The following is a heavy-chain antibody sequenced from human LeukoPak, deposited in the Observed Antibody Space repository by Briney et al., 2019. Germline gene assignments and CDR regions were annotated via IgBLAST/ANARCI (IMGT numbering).Heavy chain of an antibody. J-gene: IGHJ5*01. V-gene: IGHV3-48*04. D-gene: IGHD5-12*01. CDR3: VKDKHRDGYTYGVYDS. CDR1: GFTFSSYS. CDR2: ISSSGSTI. Sequence: GGSLRLSCAASGFTFSSYSMNWVRQAPGKGLEWVSYISSSGSTIYYADSVKGRFTISRDNAKNSLDLQMSSLRPEDTALYYCVKDKHRDGYTYGVYDSWGQGTLNTVSS.